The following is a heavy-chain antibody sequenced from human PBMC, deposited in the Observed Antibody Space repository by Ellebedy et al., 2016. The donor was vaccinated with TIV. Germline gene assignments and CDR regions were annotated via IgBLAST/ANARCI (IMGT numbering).Heavy chain of an antibody. V-gene: IGHV4-39*07. CDR2: FYFSGST. Sequence: SETLSLTXTVSGGSISSSSYYWGWIRQPPGKGLEWIGNFYFSGSTYYNPSLKSRVTISVDTSKNQFSLKVSSVTAADTAVYYCATVTVVAAEFDCWGQGTLVTVSS. CDR1: GGSISSSSYY. CDR3: ATVTVVAAEFDC. D-gene: IGHD2-15*01. J-gene: IGHJ4*02.